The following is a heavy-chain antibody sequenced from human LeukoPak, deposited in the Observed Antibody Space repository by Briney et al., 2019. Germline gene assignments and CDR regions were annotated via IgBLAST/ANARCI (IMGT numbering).Heavy chain of an antibody. CDR2: INPSGGST. V-gene: IGHV1-46*01. Sequence: ASVKVSCKASGYTFTSYYMHWVRQAPGQGLEWMGIINPSGGSTGYAQKFQGRVTMTRDTSTSTVYMELSSLRSEDTAVYYCARDRTIFGVVRGWFDPWGQGTLVTVSS. CDR1: GYTFTSYY. CDR3: ARDRTIFGVVRGWFDP. D-gene: IGHD3-3*01. J-gene: IGHJ5*02.